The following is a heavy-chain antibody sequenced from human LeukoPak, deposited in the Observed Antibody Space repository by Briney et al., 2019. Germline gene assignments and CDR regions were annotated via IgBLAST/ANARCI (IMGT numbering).Heavy chain of an antibody. D-gene: IGHD5-18*01. CDR1: GYSFTSFG. J-gene: IGHJ4*02. CDR2: ISTHNGDT. Sequence: VASVKVSCKTSGYSFTSFGISWVRQVPGQGREWMGWISTHNGDTEYEQKFRGRFTMTTDTSTRTAYMELRSLRSDDTAVYYCASLHSYGSLTYWGQGTLVTVSS. V-gene: IGHV1-18*01. CDR3: ASLHSYGSLTY.